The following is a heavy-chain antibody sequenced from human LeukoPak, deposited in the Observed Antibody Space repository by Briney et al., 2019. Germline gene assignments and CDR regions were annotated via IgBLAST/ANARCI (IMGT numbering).Heavy chain of an antibody. J-gene: IGHJ5*02. V-gene: IGHV6-1*01. Sequence: SQTLSLTCAISGDSVSSNSAAWNWLRQSPSRGLEWLGRTYYRSKWYNDYAVSVKSRITINPDTSKNQFSLHLNSVTPEDTAVYYCARVRWEQQLDWFDPWGQGTLVTVSP. CDR2: TYYRSKWYN. CDR1: GDSVSSNSAA. D-gene: IGHD6-13*01. CDR3: ARVRWEQQLDWFDP.